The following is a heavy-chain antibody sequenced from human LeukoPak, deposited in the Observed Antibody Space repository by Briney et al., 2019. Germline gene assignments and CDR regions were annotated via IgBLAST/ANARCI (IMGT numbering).Heavy chain of an antibody. CDR2: ISYDGSNK. V-gene: IGHV3-30*03. Sequence: PGGSLRLSCAASGFTFSSYGMHWVRRAPGKGLEGVAVISYDGSNKYYADSVKGRFTISRDNSKNTLYLQMNSLRAEDTAVYYCATIAAEGWFDPWGQGTLVTVSS. D-gene: IGHD6-13*01. J-gene: IGHJ5*02. CDR1: GFTFSSYG. CDR3: ATIAAEGWFDP.